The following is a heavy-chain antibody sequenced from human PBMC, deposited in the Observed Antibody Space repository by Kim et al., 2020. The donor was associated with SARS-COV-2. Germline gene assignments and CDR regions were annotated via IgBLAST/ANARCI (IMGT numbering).Heavy chain of an antibody. J-gene: IGHJ4*02. CDR3: AKDLISRGTTFHPNFDF. D-gene: IGHD4-4*01. CDR2: ISWNSGRI. V-gene: IGHV3-9*01. Sequence: GGSLRLSCAASGFSFDNYALHWVRQAPGKGLEWVSGISWNSGRIAYAESVKGRFTISRDNAKNSLYLQMNSLRPEDTALYYCAKDLISRGTTFHPNFDFWGQGILVTVSS. CDR1: GFSFDNYA.